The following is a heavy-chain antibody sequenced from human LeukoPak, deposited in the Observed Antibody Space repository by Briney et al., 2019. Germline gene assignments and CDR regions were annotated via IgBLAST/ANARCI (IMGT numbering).Heavy chain of an antibody. CDR1: GGSISSYY. CDR3: ARVSKGDAFDI. V-gene: IGHV4-59*01. J-gene: IGHJ3*02. Sequence: SETLSLTCTVSGGSISSYYWSWIRQPPGKGLEWIGYIYYSGSTNYNPSLKSRVTISVDTSKNQFSLELSSVTAADTAVYYCARVSKGDAFDIWGQGTMVTVS. CDR2: IYYSGST.